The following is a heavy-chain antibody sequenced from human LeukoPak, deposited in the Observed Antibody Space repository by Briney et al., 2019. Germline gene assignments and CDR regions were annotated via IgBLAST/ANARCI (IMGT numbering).Heavy chain of an antibody. CDR1: EFTFSSYG. D-gene: IGHD1-1*01. J-gene: IGHJ4*02. V-gene: IGHV3-30*02. CDR2: IRSDGTNQ. Sequence: RGSLRLSCAASEFTFSSYGMHWVRQAPGKGLEWVALIRSDGTNQYYADSVKCRFTISRDNSKNTMYLQMNSLRAEDTAVYYCARAATGSTLDYWGQGTLVTVSS. CDR3: ARAATGSTLDY.